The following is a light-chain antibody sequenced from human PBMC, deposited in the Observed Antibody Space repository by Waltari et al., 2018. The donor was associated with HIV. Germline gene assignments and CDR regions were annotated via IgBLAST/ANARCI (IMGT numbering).Light chain of an antibody. CDR3: QAYDSSLSGWV. Sequence: QSVLTQPPSVSGAPGQRVPISCTGSSHNIGAGVDVHWYQQLPGTAPRLLIYGNNNRPSGVPDRFSGSKSGTSASLAITGLQAEDEADYDCQAYDSSLSGWVFGGRTKLTVL. V-gene: IGLV1-40*01. CDR2: GNN. CDR1: SHNIGAGVD. J-gene: IGLJ3*02.